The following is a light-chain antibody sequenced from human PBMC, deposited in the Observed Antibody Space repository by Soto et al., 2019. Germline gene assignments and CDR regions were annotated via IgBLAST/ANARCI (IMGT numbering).Light chain of an antibody. CDR3: QLFYDYPHS. Sequence: ETVMTQSPATLSVSPGERATLSCRASQSISSNLAWFQQKPGQAPRLLIYDASNRATGIPARFSGSGSETNFTLTISSLQPEDFATYYCQLFYDYPHSFGPGTKVDIK. J-gene: IGKJ3*01. CDR1: QSISSN. V-gene: IGKV3D-15*01. CDR2: DAS.